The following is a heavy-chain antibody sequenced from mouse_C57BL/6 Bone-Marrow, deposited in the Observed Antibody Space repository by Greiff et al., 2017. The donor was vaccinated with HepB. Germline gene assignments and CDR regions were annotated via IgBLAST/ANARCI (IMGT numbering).Heavy chain of an antibody. CDR3: ARGVYYYGSSYVWYFDV. Sequence: QVQLKQPGAELVKPGASVKMSCKASGYTFTSYWITWVKQRPGQGLEWIGDIYPGSGSTNYNEKFKSKATLTVDTSSSTAYMQLSSLTSEDSAVYYCARGVYYYGSSYVWYFDVWGTGTTVTVSS. V-gene: IGHV1-55*01. D-gene: IGHD1-1*01. J-gene: IGHJ1*03. CDR1: GYTFTSYW. CDR2: IYPGSGST.